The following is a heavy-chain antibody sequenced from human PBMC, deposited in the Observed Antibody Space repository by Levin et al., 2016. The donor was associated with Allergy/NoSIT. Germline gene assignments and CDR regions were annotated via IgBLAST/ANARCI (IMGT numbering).Heavy chain of an antibody. J-gene: IGHJ4*02. V-gene: IGHV3-53*01. CDR3: SAGAVVAYPFDY. Sequence: WIRQPPGKGLEWVSVIYSGGDTYYADSVKGRFTISRDNSKNTLYLQMNSLRAEDTAVFYCSAGAVVAYPFDYWGQGTLVTVSS. D-gene: IGHD2-15*01. CDR2: IYSGGDT.